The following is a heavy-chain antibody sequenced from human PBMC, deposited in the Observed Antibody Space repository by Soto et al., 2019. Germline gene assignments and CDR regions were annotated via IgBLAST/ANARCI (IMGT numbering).Heavy chain of an antibody. D-gene: IGHD6-13*01. CDR1: GGTFSSYA. J-gene: IGHJ5*02. CDR3: AREREGDIAAAGWFDP. CDR2: IIPIFGTA. V-gene: IGHV1-69*01. Sequence: QVQLVQSGAEVKKLGSSVKVSCKASGGTFSSYAISWVRQAPGQGLEWMGGIIPIFGTANYAQKFQGRVTITADESTSTAYMELSSLRSEDTAVYYCAREREGDIAAAGWFDPWGQGTLVTVSS.